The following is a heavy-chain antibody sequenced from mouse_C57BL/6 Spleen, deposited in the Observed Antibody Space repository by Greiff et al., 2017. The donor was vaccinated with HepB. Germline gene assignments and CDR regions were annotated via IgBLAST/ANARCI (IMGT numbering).Heavy chain of an antibody. CDR3: TTVGGRNYFDY. CDR1: GFNIKDDY. Sequence: EVKLEESGAELVRPGASVKLSCTASGFNIKDDYMHWVKQRPEQGLEWIGWIDPENGDTEYASKFQGKATITADTSSNTAYLQLSSLTSEDTAVYYCTTVGGRNYFDYWGQGTTLTVSS. J-gene: IGHJ2*01. CDR2: IDPENGDT. V-gene: IGHV14-4*01. D-gene: IGHD3-3*01.